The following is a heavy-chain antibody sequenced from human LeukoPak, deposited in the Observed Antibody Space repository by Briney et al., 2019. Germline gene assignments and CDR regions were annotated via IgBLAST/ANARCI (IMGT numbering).Heavy chain of an antibody. J-gene: IGHJ4*02. V-gene: IGHV4-34*01. CDR3: ARGKSSGRYALEYFDY. Sequence: SETLSLTCAVYGGSFSGYYWSWIRQPPGKGLEWIGEINHSGSTNYNPSLKSRVTISVDTSKNQFSLKLSSVTAADTAVYYCARGKSSGRYALEYFDYWGQGTLVTVSS. CDR2: INHSGST. D-gene: IGHD6-19*01. CDR1: GGSFSGYY.